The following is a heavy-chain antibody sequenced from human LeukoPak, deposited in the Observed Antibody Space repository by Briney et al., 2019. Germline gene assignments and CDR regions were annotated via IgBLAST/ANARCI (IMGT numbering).Heavy chain of an antibody. CDR3: ARAVSRTFPSDP. V-gene: IGHV4-34*01. Sequence: SETLSLTCDVYGGSFSGIYWSWIRQPPGKGLEWIGEINHSGSTKYNPSLKSRVTISVDTSKNQFSLKLSSVTAADTAVYYCARAVSRTFPSDPWGQGTLVTVSS. D-gene: IGHD2/OR15-2a*01. CDR2: INHSGST. CDR1: GGSFSGIY. J-gene: IGHJ5*02.